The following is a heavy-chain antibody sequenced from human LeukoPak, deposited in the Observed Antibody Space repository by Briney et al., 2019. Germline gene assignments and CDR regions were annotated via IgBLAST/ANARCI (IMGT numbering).Heavy chain of an antibody. CDR2: INPNIDGT. D-gene: IGHD6-19*01. CDR1: GYTFTGYY. J-gene: IGHJ4*02. V-gene: IGHV1-2*06. CDR3: ASSPVAGIFDY. Sequence: ASVKVSCKSSGYTFTGYYMHWVRPAPGQGLEWMGRINPNIDGTNYAQKFQGRVTMTRDTSISTAYMELSRLRSADTAVYYCASSPVAGIFDYWGQGTLVTVSS.